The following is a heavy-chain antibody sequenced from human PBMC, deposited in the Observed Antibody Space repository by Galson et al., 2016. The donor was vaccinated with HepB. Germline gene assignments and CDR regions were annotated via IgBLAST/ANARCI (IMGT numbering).Heavy chain of an antibody. D-gene: IGHD1-26*01. CDR3: ARDRGGTYSNCFDY. CDR1: GFTFSNNG. Sequence: SLRLSCAASGFTFSNNGMHWVRQAPGKGLEWVAVISFDGSHEYYADSVKGRFTISRDNSKNTLFLQLNSLRAEDTALYYCARDRGGTYSNCFDYWGQGTMVTVSS. V-gene: IGHV3-30*03. J-gene: IGHJ4*02. CDR2: ISFDGSHE.